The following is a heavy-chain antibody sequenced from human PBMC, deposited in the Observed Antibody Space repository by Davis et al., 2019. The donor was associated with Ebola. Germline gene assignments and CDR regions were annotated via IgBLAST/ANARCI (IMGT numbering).Heavy chain of an antibody. CDR2: INSDGSST. CDR3: ARDIINWDDYYYGMDV. D-gene: IGHD1-1*01. V-gene: IGHV3-74*01. CDR1: GFTFSSYW. J-gene: IGHJ6*02. Sequence: PGGSLRLSCAASGFTFSSYWMHWVRQAPGKGLVWVSRINSDGSSTSYADSVKGRFTISRDNAKNTLYLQMNSLRAEDTAVYYCARDIINWDDYYYGMDVWGQGTTVTVSS.